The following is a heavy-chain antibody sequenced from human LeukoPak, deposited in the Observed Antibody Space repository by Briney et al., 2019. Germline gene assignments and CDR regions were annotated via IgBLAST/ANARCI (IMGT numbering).Heavy chain of an antibody. CDR1: GGSISSYY. D-gene: IGHD3-22*01. CDR3: AAINYDSSGSWFDP. CDR2: IYTSGST. V-gene: IGHV4-4*07. J-gene: IGHJ5*02. Sequence: SETLSLTCTVSGGSISSYYWSWIRQPAGMGLEWIGRIYTSGSTNYNPSLKSRITMSVDTSKNQFSLKLSSVTAADTAVYYCAAINYDSSGSWFDPWGQGTLVTVSS.